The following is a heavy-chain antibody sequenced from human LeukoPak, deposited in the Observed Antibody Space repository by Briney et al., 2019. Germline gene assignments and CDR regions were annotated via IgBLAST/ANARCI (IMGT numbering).Heavy chain of an antibody. V-gene: IGHV1-69*02. D-gene: IGHD1/OR15-1a*01. CDR1: GDNFNKYS. CDR2: IMPIFGVT. CDR3: STRPTIWKETTGFAES. J-gene: IGHJ5*02. Sequence: SVKVSCKASGDNFNKYSIRWVRQAPGQGVEWMGRIMPIFGVTKYAQKFQGRVTITADESTTTGYMELNNLRSEDTAIYYCSTRPTIWKETTGFAESWGQGTLVIVSS.